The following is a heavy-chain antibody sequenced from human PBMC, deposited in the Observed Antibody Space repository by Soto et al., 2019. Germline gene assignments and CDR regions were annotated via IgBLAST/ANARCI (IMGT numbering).Heavy chain of an antibody. Sequence: GASVKVSCKASGYTFTGYYMHWVRQAPGQGLEWMGWINPNSGGTNYAQKFQGWVTMTRDTSISTAYMELSSLRAEDMAVYYCARGSNGYHFDYWGQGTLVTVSS. D-gene: IGHD5-12*01. CDR2: INPNSGGT. CDR1: GYTFTGYY. J-gene: IGHJ4*02. V-gene: IGHV1-2*04. CDR3: ARGSNGYHFDY.